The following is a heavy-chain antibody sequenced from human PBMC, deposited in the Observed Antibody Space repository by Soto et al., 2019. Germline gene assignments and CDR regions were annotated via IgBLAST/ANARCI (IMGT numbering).Heavy chain of an antibody. CDR1: GSTFTGYY. CDR2: INPNSGGT. CDR3: ARGGLSSTRNFNDAFDI. V-gene: IGHV1-2*04. J-gene: IGHJ3*02. Sequence: ASVKVSCKASGSTFTGYYMHWVRQAPGQGLEWMGWINPNSGGTNYAQKFQGWVTMTRDTSISTAYMELSRLRSDDTAVYYCARGGLSSTRNFNDAFDIWGQGTMVTVSS. D-gene: IGHD2-2*01.